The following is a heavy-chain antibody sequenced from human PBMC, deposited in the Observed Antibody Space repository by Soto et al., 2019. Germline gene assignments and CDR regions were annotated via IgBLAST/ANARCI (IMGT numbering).Heavy chain of an antibody. CDR1: GGSGSNPDWN. D-gene: IGHD7-27*01. CDR2: IYEGGRT. V-gene: IGHV4-30-4*08. Sequence: PLPHRCTVSGGSGSNPDWNRIWIRQTPGKGLEWIGHIYEGGRTYSNPSLMSRATISLDTSKNLFSLNLKSVTAADTAVYYCTRGPSGDKVDFWGQGLLVTVSS. CDR3: TRGPSGDKVDF. J-gene: IGHJ4*02.